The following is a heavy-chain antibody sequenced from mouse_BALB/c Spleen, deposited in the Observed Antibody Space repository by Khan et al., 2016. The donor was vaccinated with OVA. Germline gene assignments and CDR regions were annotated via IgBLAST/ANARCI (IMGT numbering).Heavy chain of an antibody. V-gene: IGHV5-6*01. CDR2: ISSGSSYT. CDR3: ARLAYYYDSEGFAY. D-gene: IGHD1-1*01. Sequence: EVQLVESGGDLVKPEGSLKLSCAASGFTFSTYGMSWVCQTPDKRLEWVATISSGSSYTYYPDSVQGRFTISRDNAKNTLYLQMSSLKSEDTAMFYCARLAYYYDSEGFAYWGQGTLVTVSA. CDR1: GFTFSTYG. J-gene: IGHJ3*01.